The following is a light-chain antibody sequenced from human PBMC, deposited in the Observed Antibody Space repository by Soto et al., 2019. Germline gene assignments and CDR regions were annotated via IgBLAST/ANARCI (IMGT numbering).Light chain of an antibody. V-gene: IGKV2-30*02. CDR1: QSLVHSDGNTY. Sequence: DVVLTQSPLSLPVTLGQPASISCRSSQSLVHSDGNTYLSWFQQRPGQSPRRLIYKVSNWDSGVPDRFSGSGSGTDFTLKISRVEAEDVLFYYCIQAKYWPWTFGQGTKVEIK. J-gene: IGKJ1*01. CDR2: KVS. CDR3: IQAKYWPWT.